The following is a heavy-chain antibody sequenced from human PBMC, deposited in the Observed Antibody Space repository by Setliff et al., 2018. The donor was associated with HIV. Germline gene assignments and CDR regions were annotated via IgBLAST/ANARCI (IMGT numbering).Heavy chain of an antibody. V-gene: IGHV1-18*01. CDR3: SRAAGGSNYFDYCGYQDF. D-gene: IGHD3-10*01. CDR1: GYPFDSYW. J-gene: IGHJ4*02. CDR2: ISAYLGDT. Sequence: GASVKVSCKTSGYPFDSYWISWVRQAPGQGLEWMGWISAYLGDTKYAQRFQGRVTMTTDPSTPTAYMELRRLKSEDADVYYCSRAAGGSNYFDYCGYQDFWGQGTRVTVSS.